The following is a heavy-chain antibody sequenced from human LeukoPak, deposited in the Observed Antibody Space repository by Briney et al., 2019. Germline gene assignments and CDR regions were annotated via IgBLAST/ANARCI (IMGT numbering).Heavy chain of an antibody. J-gene: IGHJ4*02. CDR1: GITLTSNV. CDR3: ARDYVAGLSGAGPFEY. Sequence: SGGSLRPSCAASGITLTSNVMSWVRQVPGKGLEWVSSISTRSNYIYYRDSVKGRFTISRDNARNSLFLQMNSLRPEDTAMYYCARDYVAGLSGAGPFEYWGQGTLVTVSS. D-gene: IGHD6-13*01. V-gene: IGHV3-21*01. CDR2: ISTRSNYI.